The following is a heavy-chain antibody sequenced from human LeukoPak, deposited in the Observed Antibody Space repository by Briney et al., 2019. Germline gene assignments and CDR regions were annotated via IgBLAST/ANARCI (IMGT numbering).Heavy chain of an antibody. CDR3: ASGMLAAAAIDY. Sequence: SETLSLTCTVSGGSISSGAYYWSWIRQPPGKGLDWIGYIWHSGGTYYNPSLKSRVTISVDRSKNQLSLKLSSVTAADTAVYYCASGMLAAAAIDYWGQGTLVTVSS. D-gene: IGHD6-13*01. J-gene: IGHJ4*02. CDR2: IWHSGGT. V-gene: IGHV4-30-2*01. CDR1: GGSISSGAYY.